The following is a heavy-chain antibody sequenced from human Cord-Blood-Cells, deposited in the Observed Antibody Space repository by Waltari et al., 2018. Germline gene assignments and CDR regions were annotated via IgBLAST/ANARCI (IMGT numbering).Heavy chain of an antibody. D-gene: IGHD6-19*01. J-gene: IGHJ4*02. CDR1: GYSIRSGYY. CDR3: ARDSGWFDY. Sequence: QVQLQESGPGLVKPSETLSLTCAVSGYSIRSGYYWGWIRQPPGKGLEWIGSIYHSGSTYYNPSLKSRVTISVDTSKNQFSLKLSSVTAADTAVYYCARDSGWFDYWGQGTLVTVSS. CDR2: IYHSGST. V-gene: IGHV4-38-2*02.